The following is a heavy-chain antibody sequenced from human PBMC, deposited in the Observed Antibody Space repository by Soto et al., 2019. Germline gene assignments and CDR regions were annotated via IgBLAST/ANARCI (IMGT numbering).Heavy chain of an antibody. J-gene: IGHJ6*02. CDR3: ARPREAGKNYYGMDV. V-gene: IGHV5-51*01. CDR2: IYPGDSDT. Sequence: LGEFLKISCKGSGYSFTSYWIGWVRQMPGKGLEWMGIIYPGDSDTRYSPSFQGQVTISADKSISTAYVQWSSLRASDTAMYYCARPREAGKNYYGMDVWGQGTTVNVSS. D-gene: IGHD6-19*01. CDR1: GYSFTSYW.